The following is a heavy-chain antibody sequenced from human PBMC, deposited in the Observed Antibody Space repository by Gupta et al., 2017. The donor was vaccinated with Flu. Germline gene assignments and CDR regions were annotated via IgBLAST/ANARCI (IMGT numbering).Heavy chain of an antibody. Sequence: SSYLQWVSKAPGKGLVWVSRINPDGSRTTYAESVKGRFTISRDNAKNTLYLQMNSLGDDDTAVYYCATVTSGCWGQGTLVTVSS. V-gene: IGHV3-74*03. CDR1: SSY. J-gene: IGHJ4*02. CDR2: INPDGSRT. CDR3: ATVTSGC. D-gene: IGHD4-17*01.